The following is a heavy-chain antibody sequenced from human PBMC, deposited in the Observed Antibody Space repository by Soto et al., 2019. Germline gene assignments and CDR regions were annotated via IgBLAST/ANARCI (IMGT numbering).Heavy chain of an antibody. CDR1: GYTFTSYG. CDR2: ISAYNGNT. V-gene: IGHV1-18*01. Sequence: ASVKVSCKASGYTFTSYGIGWVRQAPGQGLEWMGWISAYNGNTNYAQKLQGRVTMTTDTSTSTAYMELRSLRSDDTAVYYCARVMFRGALDWYDPWAQRTLVTVSS. CDR3: ARVMFRGALDWYDP. J-gene: IGHJ5*02. D-gene: IGHD1-26*01.